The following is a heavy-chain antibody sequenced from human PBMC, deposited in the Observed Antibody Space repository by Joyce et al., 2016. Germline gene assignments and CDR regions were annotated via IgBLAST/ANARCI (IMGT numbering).Heavy chain of an antibody. CDR1: GYTFTNHK. V-gene: IGHV1-46*01. CDR2: INPADGVT. Sequence: QVQLLQSGAEVKKPGASVKISCKASGYTFTNHKMHWVRQAPGEGLEWMAIINPADGVTRYAQKFQGRITVTRDTSTTTFYMELNSLKSDDTAFYYCARDDHQWGSGSYWG. CDR3: ARDDHQWGSGSY. J-gene: IGHJ4*01. D-gene: IGHD1-1*01.